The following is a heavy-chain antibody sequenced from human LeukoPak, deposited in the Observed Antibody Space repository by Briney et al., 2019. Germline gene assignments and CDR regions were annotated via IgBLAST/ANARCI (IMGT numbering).Heavy chain of an antibody. Sequence: SETLSLTCAVYGGSFSGYYRSWIRQPPGKGLEWIGEINHSGSTNYNPSLKSRVTISVDTSKNQFSLKLSSVTAADTAVYYCARVRNTMVRFSIVSHWFDPWGQGTLVTVSS. D-gene: IGHD3-10*01. J-gene: IGHJ5*02. CDR3: ARVRNTMVRFSIVSHWFDP. CDR1: GGSFSGYY. V-gene: IGHV4-34*01. CDR2: INHSGST.